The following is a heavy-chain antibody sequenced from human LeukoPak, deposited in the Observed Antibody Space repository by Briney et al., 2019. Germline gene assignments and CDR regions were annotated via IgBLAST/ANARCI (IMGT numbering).Heavy chain of an antibody. J-gene: IGHJ4*02. CDR1: GLSFIRYG. V-gene: IGHV3-30*18. CDR3: AKRPSDYADYVTYFDY. D-gene: IGHD4-17*01. Sequence: PAGGSLRLSCAASGLSFIRYGMQWGREAPGKGRGWVGGISDDGSSKDYADSVKGRFTISRDNSKEILYLQMNSLRDEDTAVYYCAKRPSDYADYVTYFDYWGQGTLVTVSS. CDR2: ISDDGSSK.